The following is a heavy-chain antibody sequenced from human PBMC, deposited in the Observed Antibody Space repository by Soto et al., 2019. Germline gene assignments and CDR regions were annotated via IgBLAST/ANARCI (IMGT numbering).Heavy chain of an antibody. Sequence: GGSLRLSCAASGFTFSDHYLDWVRQAPGKGLEWVGRSRNKANSYTTEYAASVKGRFTISRDDSKNSLCLQMNSLKTEDTAVYYCARVVNADLRAFDIWGQGTMVTVSS. D-gene: IGHD2-15*01. J-gene: IGHJ3*02. CDR3: ARVVNADLRAFDI. CDR2: SRNKANSYTT. CDR1: GFTFSDHY. V-gene: IGHV3-72*01.